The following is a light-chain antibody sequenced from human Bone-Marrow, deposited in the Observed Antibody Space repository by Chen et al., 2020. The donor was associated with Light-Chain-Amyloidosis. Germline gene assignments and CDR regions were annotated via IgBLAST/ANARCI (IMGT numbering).Light chain of an antibody. Sequence: EIVLTQSPGTRSLSPGERATLSCRASQSVSSSYLAWYQQKPGQAPRLLIYGASSRATGIPDRFSGSGYGTDFTLTISRLEPEDFAVYYCQQYGSSPYTFGQGTTLEIK. CDR3: QQYGSSPYT. CDR2: GAS. J-gene: IGKJ2*01. CDR1: QSVSSSY. V-gene: IGKV3-20*01.